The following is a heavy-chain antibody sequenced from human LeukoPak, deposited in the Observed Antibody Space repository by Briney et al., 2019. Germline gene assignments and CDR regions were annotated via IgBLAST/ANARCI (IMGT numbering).Heavy chain of an antibody. CDR2: INRDGSST. CDR3: ARDFDY. J-gene: IGHJ4*02. Sequence: GGSLRLSCAASGFTFDDYGMSWVRQAPGKGLVWVARINRDGSSTSYVDSVKGRFTISTDNAKNTLYLQMNSLRAEDTAVYYCARDFDYWGQGTLVTVSS. CDR1: GFTFDDYG. V-gene: IGHV3-74*01.